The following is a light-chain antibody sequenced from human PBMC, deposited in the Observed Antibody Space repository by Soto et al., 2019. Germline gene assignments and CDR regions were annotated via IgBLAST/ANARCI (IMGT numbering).Light chain of an antibody. J-gene: IGLJ1*01. CDR1: SSDVGGYNF. V-gene: IGLV2-14*01. CDR3: CTYARNRLYV. CDR2: EVT. Sequence: QSVPTQPASVSGSPGHSITISCTGTSSDVGGYNFVSWYQQKPGKAPKLLIYEVTHRPSGISDRFSGSKSGNMASLTISGLQDEHEASYYCCTYARNRLYVFGSGTKVTVL.